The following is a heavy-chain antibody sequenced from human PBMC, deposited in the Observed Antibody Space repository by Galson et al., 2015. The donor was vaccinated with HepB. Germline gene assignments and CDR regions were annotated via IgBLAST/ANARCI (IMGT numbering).Heavy chain of an antibody. D-gene: IGHD6-13*01. CDR1: GFTFSSYA. Sequence: SLRLSCAASGFTFSSYAMSWVRQAPGKGLEWVSAISGSGGSTYYADSVKGRFTISRDNSKNTLYLQMNSLRAEDTAVYYCAKDRNAQHWRSSWQGNWFDPWGQGTLVTVSS. CDR3: AKDRNAQHWRSSWQGNWFDP. J-gene: IGHJ5*02. CDR2: ISGSGGST. V-gene: IGHV3-23*01.